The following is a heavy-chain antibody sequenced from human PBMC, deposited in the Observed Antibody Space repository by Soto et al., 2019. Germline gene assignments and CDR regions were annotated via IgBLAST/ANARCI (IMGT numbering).Heavy chain of an antibody. J-gene: IGHJ4*02. Sequence: QVQLVESGGGVVQPGRSLRLSCAASGFTFSSYGMHWVRQATDKELEWVAVISYDGSNKYYADSVKGRFTISRDNSKNTLYLQMNSLRAEDTAVYYCAQECSIAAAGTCFNYSGQGTLVTVSS. D-gene: IGHD6-13*01. CDR3: AQECSIAAAGTCFNY. CDR1: GFTFSSYG. V-gene: IGHV3-30*18. CDR2: ISYDGSNK.